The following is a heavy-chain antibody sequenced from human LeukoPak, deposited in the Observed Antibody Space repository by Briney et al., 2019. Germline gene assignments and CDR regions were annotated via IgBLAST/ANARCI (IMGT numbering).Heavy chain of an antibody. D-gene: IGHD3-10*01. CDR2: IRARAYAGAT. CDR3: PRVGTPIIGSDPVDY. V-gene: IGHV3-49*04. J-gene: IGHJ4*02. Sequence: PGGSLRLSCTTSGVTLGDYAMGWVRQAPGKGLEWVGFIRARAYAGATDYAASVKGRFTISREDSNSVAYLHMNSLKTEDTAMYYCPRVGTPIIGSDPVDYWDQGTLVTVSS. CDR1: GVTLGDYA.